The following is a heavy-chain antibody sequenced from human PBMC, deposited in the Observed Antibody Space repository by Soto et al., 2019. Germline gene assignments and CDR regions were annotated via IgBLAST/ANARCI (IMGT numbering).Heavy chain of an antibody. CDR2: MTATTGDT. Sequence: EVQLLESGGGLVQRGGSLRLSCVASGFTFGNYGMNWVRQAPGKGLEWGSGMTATTGDTHYADSVQGRCTISRDSSKNTVYLQMNSLRTDDTAIYYCAKGLGRSNYYYSGMDVWGQGTTVTVSS. D-gene: IGHD3-10*01. V-gene: IGHV3-23*01. CDR1: GFTFGNYG. J-gene: IGHJ6*02. CDR3: AKGLGRSNYYYSGMDV.